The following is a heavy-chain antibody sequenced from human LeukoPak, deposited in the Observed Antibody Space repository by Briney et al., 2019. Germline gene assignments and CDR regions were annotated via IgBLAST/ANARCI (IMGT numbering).Heavy chain of an antibody. J-gene: IGHJ4*02. V-gene: IGHV4-59*01. Sequence: SGTLSLTCDVSGGSISTYYWSWIRQPPGKGLEWIGYNYNSGTTNYNPSLRSRVTVSVDRSKNQFSLRLTSVTAADTAVYYCARERASAGPHFDHWGRGILVTVSS. CDR3: ARERASAGPHFDH. CDR1: GGSISTYY. D-gene: IGHD6-13*01. CDR2: NYNSGTT.